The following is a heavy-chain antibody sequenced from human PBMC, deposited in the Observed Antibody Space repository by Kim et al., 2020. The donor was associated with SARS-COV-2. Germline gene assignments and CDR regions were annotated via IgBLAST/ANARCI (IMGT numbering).Heavy chain of an antibody. CDR3: ARDRLVTGFDY. Sequence: TYYADSVKGRFTISRDNSKNTLYLQMNSLRAEDTAVYYCARDRLVTGFDYWGQGTLVTVSS. J-gene: IGHJ4*02. D-gene: IGHD2-21*02. V-gene: IGHV3-66*01. CDR2: T.